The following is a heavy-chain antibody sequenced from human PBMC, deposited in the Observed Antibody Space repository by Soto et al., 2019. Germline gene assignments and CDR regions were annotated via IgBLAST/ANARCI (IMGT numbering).Heavy chain of an antibody. V-gene: IGHV4-30-4*01. CDR3: VRGGEYCYEV. CDR2: ISYRGST. D-gene: IGHD5-18*01. CDR1: GGSISSGDYY. J-gene: IGHJ4*02. Sequence: QVQLQESSPGLVKPSETLSLTCTVSGGSISSGDYYWSWIRQPPGKGLEWIGYISYRGSTYYKPSLRSRVSISVDTSKNQFSLKLTYVTAADTAVFYCVRGGEYCYEVWGQGTLVTVSS.